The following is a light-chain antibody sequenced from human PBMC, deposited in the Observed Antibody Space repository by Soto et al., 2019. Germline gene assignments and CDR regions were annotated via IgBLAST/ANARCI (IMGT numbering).Light chain of an antibody. Sequence: QSALTQPRSVSGSPGQSVTISCTGTSSDVGGYNLVSWYQKHPGKAPKLMINDVSKRPSGVPDRFSGSKSGNTASLTISGLQAEDEADYYCCSYAGSYNWVFGAGTKLTVL. CDR2: DVS. CDR3: CSYAGSYNWV. CDR1: SSDVGGYNL. J-gene: IGLJ1*01. V-gene: IGLV2-11*01.